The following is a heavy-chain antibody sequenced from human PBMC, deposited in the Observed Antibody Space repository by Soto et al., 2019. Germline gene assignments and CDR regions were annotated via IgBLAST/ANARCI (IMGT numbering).Heavy chain of an antibody. Sequence: SETLSLTCTVSGGSISSGDYYWSWIRQPPGKGLEWIGYIYYSGSTYYNPSLKSRVTISVDTSKNQFSLKLSSVTAADTAVYYCVAYYDFWSGYSDYWGQGTLVTVSS. CDR3: VAYYDFWSGYSDY. CDR2: IYYSGST. J-gene: IGHJ4*02. CDR1: GGSISSGDYY. V-gene: IGHV4-30-4*01. D-gene: IGHD3-3*01.